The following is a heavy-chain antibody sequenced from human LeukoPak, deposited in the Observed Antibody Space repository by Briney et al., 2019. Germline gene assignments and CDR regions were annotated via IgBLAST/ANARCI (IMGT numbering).Heavy chain of an antibody. Sequence: SVKVSCKASGGTFSSYAISWVRQAPGQGLEWMGGIIPIFGTANYAQKFQGRVTITADESTSTAYMELSSLRSEDTAVYYCATDPASIAVAGNDWFDPWGQGTLVTVSS. CDR2: IIPIFGTA. V-gene: IGHV1-69*01. J-gene: IGHJ5*02. CDR3: ATDPASIAVAGNDWFDP. D-gene: IGHD6-19*01. CDR1: GGTFSSYA.